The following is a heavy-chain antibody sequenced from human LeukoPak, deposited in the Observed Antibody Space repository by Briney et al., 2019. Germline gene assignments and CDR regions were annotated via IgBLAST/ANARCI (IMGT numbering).Heavy chain of an antibody. V-gene: IGHV3-53*05. CDR1: GFTVSSNY. Sequence: GGSLRLSCAASGFTVSSNYMSWVGQAPGKGLEWVPVIYSGGSTYYADSVKGRFTISRDNSKNTLYLQMNSLRAEDTAVYYCARAPPNYYDSSGYCLFSYAFDIWGQGTMVTVSS. CDR2: IYSGGST. CDR3: ARAPPNYYDSSGYCLFSYAFDI. J-gene: IGHJ3*02. D-gene: IGHD3-22*01.